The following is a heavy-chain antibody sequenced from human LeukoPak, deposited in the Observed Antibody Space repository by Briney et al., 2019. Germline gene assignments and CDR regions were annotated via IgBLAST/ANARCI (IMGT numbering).Heavy chain of an antibody. V-gene: IGHV4-30-4*08. Sequence: PSETLSLTRTVSGGSISSGDYYWSWIRQPPGKGLEWIGYIYYSGSTYFNPSLKSRVTISVDTSKNQFSLKLSSVTAADTAVYYCARPGRRWLQVDYWGQGTLVTVSS. J-gene: IGHJ4*02. CDR3: ARPGRRWLQVDY. CDR2: IYYSGST. D-gene: IGHD5-24*01. CDR1: GGSISSGDYY.